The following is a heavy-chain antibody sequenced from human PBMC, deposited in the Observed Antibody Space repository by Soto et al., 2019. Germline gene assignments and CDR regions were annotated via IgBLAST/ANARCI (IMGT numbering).Heavy chain of an antibody. CDR1: GFTADDYA. V-gene: IGHV3-9*02. Sequence: EVQLVESGGGLVQPGRSLRLSCVASGFTADDYAMHWVRQAPGKGLEWVSGISSNSDTIDYADSVKGRFTISRDNAKNPRFMQMNRLKPEDTALYDCAKDIRWGVMATIHDLDSWGQGTQVTVSS. D-gene: IGHD5-12*01. CDR3: AKDIRWGVMATIHDLDS. CDR2: ISSNSDTI. J-gene: IGHJ4*02.